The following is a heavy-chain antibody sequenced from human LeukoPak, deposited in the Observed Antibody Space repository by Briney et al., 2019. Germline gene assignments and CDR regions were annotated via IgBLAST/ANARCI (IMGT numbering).Heavy chain of an antibody. V-gene: IGHV4-38-2*01. D-gene: IGHD7-27*01. CDR2: VYRSGTT. Sequence: SETLSLTCVVSGYSISSGYHWGWIRQPPGKGLEWIGSVYRSGTTYYDPSFKSRVTISLDTSKKQFSLKLKSVTAADTAVYFCARAPGAFDIWGQGTMVTVSS. CDR3: ARAPGAFDI. CDR1: GYSISSGYH. J-gene: IGHJ3*02.